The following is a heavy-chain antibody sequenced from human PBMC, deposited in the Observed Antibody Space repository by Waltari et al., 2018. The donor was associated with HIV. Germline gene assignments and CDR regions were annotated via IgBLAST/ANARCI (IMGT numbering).Heavy chain of an antibody. D-gene: IGHD6-6*01. J-gene: IGHJ5*02. CDR2: IYPDDADT. Sequence: EVPHAQSVTEVEKPGESLEASWKASGFTLTDYWIAWVRQTPGKGLEWMGIIYPDDADTRHSPSFEGHVTISADKSTTTAYLQWTSLRASDSGIYYCARHRLGRSWFDPWGQGTLVTVAS. V-gene: IGHV5-51*01. CDR3: ARHRLGRSWFDP. CDR1: GFTLTDYW.